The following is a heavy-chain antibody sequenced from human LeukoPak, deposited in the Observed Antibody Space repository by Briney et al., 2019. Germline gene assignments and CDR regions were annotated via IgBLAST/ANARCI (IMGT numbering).Heavy chain of an antibody. CDR1: GASIGSFY. D-gene: IGHD6-13*01. Sequence: TSETLSLTCTVSGASIGSFYWSWIRQPAGKGLEWIGRLYSGGDTNYSPSLRSRVTIPVDTSKNQFSLKLNSVTAADTAVYYCARGVEASGVGFYAFDIWGQGTVVTVSS. CDR2: LYSGGDT. CDR3: ARGVEASGVGFYAFDI. V-gene: IGHV4-4*07. J-gene: IGHJ3*02.